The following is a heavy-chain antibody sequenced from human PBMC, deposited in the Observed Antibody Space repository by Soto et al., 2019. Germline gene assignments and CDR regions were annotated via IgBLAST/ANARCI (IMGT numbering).Heavy chain of an antibody. Sequence: QVQLVQSGAEVKKPGASVKVSCKASGYTFTSYYMHWVRQAPGQGLEWMGIINPSGGSTSYAQKFQGRVTMARDTSTSTVYMELSSLRCEDTAVYYCAREMSDIVVVVAATGFDIWGQGTMVTVSS. CDR3: AREMSDIVVVVAATGFDI. V-gene: IGHV1-46*03. D-gene: IGHD2-15*01. CDR1: GYTFTSYY. J-gene: IGHJ3*02. CDR2: INPSGGST.